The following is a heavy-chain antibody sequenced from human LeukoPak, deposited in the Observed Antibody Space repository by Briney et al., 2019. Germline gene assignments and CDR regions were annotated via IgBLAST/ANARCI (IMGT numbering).Heavy chain of an antibody. V-gene: IGHV3-23*01. D-gene: IGHD3-10*01. CDR1: GFTFSSYA. CDR3: AKKGALGELLSAFDY. J-gene: IGHJ4*02. Sequence: GGSLRLSCAASGFTFSSYAMSWVRQAPGKGLEWVSAISGSGGSTYYADSVKGRFTISRDNSKNTLYLQMNSLRAEDTAVYYCAKKGALGELLSAFDYWGQGTLVTVSS. CDR2: ISGSGGST.